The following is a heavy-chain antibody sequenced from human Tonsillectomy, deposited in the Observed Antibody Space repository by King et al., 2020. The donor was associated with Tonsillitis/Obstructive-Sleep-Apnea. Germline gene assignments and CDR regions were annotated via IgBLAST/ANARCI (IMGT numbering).Heavy chain of an antibody. V-gene: IGHV3-30*01. D-gene: IGHD3-3*01. CDR3: ARAGRDYDFWSGYPDY. J-gene: IGHJ4*02. Sequence: VQLVESGGGVVQPGRSLRLSCAASGFTFSSYAMHWVRQAPGKGLEWVAVISYDGSNKFYADSVKGRFTISRDNSKNTLYLQMNSRRAEDTAVYYCARAGRDYDFWSGYPDYWGQGTLVTVSS. CDR2: ISYDGSNK. CDR1: GFTFSSYA.